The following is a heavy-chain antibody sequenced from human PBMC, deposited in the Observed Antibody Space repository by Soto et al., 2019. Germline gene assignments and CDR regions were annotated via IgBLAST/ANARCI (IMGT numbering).Heavy chain of an antibody. J-gene: IGHJ6*02. D-gene: IGHD6-6*01. CDR3: ERDRSSSYYYYGMDV. CDR1: GLTFSSYA. V-gene: IGHV3-30-3*01. Sequence: GSLSLSWAAAGLTFSSYAMHWVRQAPGKGLEWVAVISYDGSNKYYADSVKGRFTISRDNSKNTLYLQMNRLRAEDTAVYYCERDRSSSYYYYGMDVWGQGTTVTVS. CDR2: ISYDGSNK.